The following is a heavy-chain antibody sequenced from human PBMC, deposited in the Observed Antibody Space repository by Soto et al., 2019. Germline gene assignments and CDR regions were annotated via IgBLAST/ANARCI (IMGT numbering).Heavy chain of an antibody. CDR2: MNPNSGNT. Sequence: ASVKVSCKVSGYTLTELSMHWVRQATGQGLEWMGWMNPNSGNTGYAQKFQGRVTMTRNTSISTAYMELSSLRSEDTAVYYCARVGWIQLWLLAFDIWGQGTMVTVSS. J-gene: IGHJ3*02. D-gene: IGHD5-18*01. V-gene: IGHV1-8*01. CDR3: ARVGWIQLWLLAFDI. CDR1: GYTLTELS.